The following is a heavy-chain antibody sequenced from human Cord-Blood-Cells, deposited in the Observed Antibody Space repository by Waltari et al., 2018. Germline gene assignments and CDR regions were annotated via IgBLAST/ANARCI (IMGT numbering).Heavy chain of an antibody. V-gene: IGHV3-53*01. CDR2: IYSGGST. Sequence: EVQLVESGGGLIQPGGSLRLSCAASGFTVGRNYMSWVRQAPGKGLEWVSVIYSGGSTYYADSVKGRFTISRDNSKNTLYLQMNSLRAEDTAVYYCARWFASDLHFDYWGQGTLVTVSS. CDR1: GFTVGRNY. J-gene: IGHJ4*02. D-gene: IGHD2-21*01. CDR3: ARWFASDLHFDY.